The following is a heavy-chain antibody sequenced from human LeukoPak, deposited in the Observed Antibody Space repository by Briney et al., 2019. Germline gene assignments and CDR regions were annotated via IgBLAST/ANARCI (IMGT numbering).Heavy chain of an antibody. V-gene: IGHV4-4*07. Sequence: PSETLSLTCTVSGGSISSHFWSWIRQPAGKGLEWIGRIYISGSTNYNPSLKSRVTMSVDTSKNQFSLKLNSVTAADTAVHYCARDLLGDYGAFDIWGQGTMVTVSS. CDR3: ARDLLGDYGAFDI. D-gene: IGHD4-17*01. J-gene: IGHJ3*02. CDR1: GGSISSHF. CDR2: IYISGST.